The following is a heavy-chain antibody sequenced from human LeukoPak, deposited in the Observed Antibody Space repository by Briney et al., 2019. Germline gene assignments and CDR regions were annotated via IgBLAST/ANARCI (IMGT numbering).Heavy chain of an antibody. D-gene: IGHD6-13*01. V-gene: IGHV3-48*02. Sequence: AGGSLRLSCAASGFILGSYSMNWVRQAPGKGLEWVSYINSGGSTKYYADSVKGRFTISRDNAKNTLYLQMNSLRDEDTAVYYCARLSGSSSWYGIDYWGQGTLVTVSS. J-gene: IGHJ4*02. CDR3: ARLSGSSSWYGIDY. CDR1: GFILGSYS. CDR2: INSGGSTK.